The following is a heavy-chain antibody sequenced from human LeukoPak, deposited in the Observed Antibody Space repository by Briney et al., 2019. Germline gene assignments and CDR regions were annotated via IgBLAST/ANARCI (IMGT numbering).Heavy chain of an antibody. CDR1: GGSISSSSYY. J-gene: IGHJ3*02. CDR2: ISYSGST. D-gene: IGHD3/OR15-3a*01. Sequence: SETLSLTCTVSGGSISSSSYYWGWIRQPPGKGLEWIGSISYSGSTYYNSSLKSRVTVSVDMSKNQFSPKLSSVTAADTAVYYCARDGLWTQNAFDIWGQGTMVTVSS. V-gene: IGHV4-39*07. CDR3: ARDGLWTQNAFDI.